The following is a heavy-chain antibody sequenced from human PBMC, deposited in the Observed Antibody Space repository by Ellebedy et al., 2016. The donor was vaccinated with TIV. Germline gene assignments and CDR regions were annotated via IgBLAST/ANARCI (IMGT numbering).Heavy chain of an antibody. J-gene: IGHJ4*02. CDR2: INQDGSRI. Sequence: GESLKISCAASGFTFNSYWMSWVRQAPGKGLEWVANINQDGSRIYYADSVKGRFTISRDNSKNTVYLQMNSLRADDTAVYYCARELKEGSSDYWGQGTLVTVSS. V-gene: IGHV3-7*01. D-gene: IGHD6-19*01. CDR3: ARELKEGSSDY. CDR1: GFTFNSYW.